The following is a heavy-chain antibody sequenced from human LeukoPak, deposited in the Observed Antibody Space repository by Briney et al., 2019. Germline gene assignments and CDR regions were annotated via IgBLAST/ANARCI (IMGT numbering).Heavy chain of an antibody. CDR3: ARGRTKPTVTTFDY. D-gene: IGHD4-17*01. CDR1: GYTFTSYG. J-gene: IGHJ4*02. Sequence: ASVKVSCKASGYTFTSYGISWVRQAPGQGLEWMGGIIPIFGTANYAQKFQGRVTITADESTSTAYMELSSLRSEGTAVYYCARGRTKPTVTTFDYWGQGTLVTVSS. V-gene: IGHV1-69*13. CDR2: IIPIFGTA.